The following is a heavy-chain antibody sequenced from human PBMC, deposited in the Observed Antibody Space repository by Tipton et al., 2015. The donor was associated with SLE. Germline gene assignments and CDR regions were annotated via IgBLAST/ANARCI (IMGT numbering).Heavy chain of an antibody. CDR3: ARGPSSLIFDY. J-gene: IGHJ4*02. CDR1: GGSISSGNW. Sequence: TLSLTCAVSGGSISSGNWWIWVRQPPGKGLEWIGEIYHSGSTNYNPSLKSRVTISVDKSKNQFSLRLSSVTAADTAVYHCARGPSSLIFDYWGQGTLVAVSS. CDR2: IYHSGST. V-gene: IGHV4-4*02.